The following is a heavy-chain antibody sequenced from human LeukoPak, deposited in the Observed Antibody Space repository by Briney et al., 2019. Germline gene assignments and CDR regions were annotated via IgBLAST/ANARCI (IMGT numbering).Heavy chain of an antibody. CDR2: ISGSGGST. D-gene: IGHD3-10*01. J-gene: IGHJ5*02. V-gene: IGHV3-23*01. CDR3: AKAGGSGSYFNQHNWFDP. CDR1: GFTFSSYA. Sequence: PGGSLRLSCAASGFTFSSYAMSWVRQAPGKGLGLVSAISGSGGSTYYADSVKGRFTISRDNSKNTLYLQMNSLRAEDTAVYYCAKAGGSGSYFNQHNWFDPWGQGTLVTVSS.